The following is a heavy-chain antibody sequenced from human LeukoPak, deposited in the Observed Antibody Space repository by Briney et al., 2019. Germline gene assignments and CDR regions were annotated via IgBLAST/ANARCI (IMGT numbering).Heavy chain of an antibody. V-gene: IGHV3-20*04. CDR3: ARADPYYYDASGLNH. CDR1: GFTFDDYG. CDR2: MNWNGGSK. Sequence: GGSLRLSCAASGFTFDDYGMSWVRQSPGKGLEGGSSMNWNGGSKDYEESAKGRFTITRDNAKNSLYLQMNSLRAEDTALYFCARADPYYYDASGLNHWGQGTLVTVSS. J-gene: IGHJ5*02. D-gene: IGHD3-22*01.